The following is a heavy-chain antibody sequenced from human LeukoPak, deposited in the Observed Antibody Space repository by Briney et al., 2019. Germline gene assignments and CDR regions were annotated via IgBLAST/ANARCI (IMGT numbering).Heavy chain of an antibody. V-gene: IGHV3-74*01. D-gene: IGHD2-21*02. J-gene: IGHJ5*02. CDR3: AKSDGPDWFDP. Sequence: GGSLRLSCAAPGFTFSSCSMHWVRQATGKGLVRVSRINSDGSSISYADSVKGRFTISRDNAKNTLYLQMNSLRAEDTAVYYCAKSDGPDWFDPWGQGTLVTVSS. CDR1: GFTFSSCS. CDR2: INSDGSSI.